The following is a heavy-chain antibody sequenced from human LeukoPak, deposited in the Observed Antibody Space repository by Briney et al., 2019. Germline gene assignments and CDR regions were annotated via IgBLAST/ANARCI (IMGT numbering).Heavy chain of an antibody. CDR2: ISDSGERT. CDR3: AKEGGPPDLGDFDY. D-gene: IGHD3-16*01. CDR1: GFTFSSYA. J-gene: IGHJ4*02. V-gene: IGHV3-23*01. Sequence: GGSLRLSCAGSGFTFSSYAMSWVRQAPGRGLEWISAISDSGERTYYSDSVKGRFSISRDNSRTTLYLHMNSLRADDTAKYYCAKEGGPPDLGDFDYWGQGTLVTVSS.